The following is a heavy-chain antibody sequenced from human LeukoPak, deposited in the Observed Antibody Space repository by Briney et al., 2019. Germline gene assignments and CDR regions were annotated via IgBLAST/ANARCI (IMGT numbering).Heavy chain of an antibody. CDR1: GFTFRNYG. CDR2: IRTDGGEK. D-gene: IGHD6-13*01. Sequence: GTSLRLSCAASGFTFRNYGMHWVRQAPGKGLEWEASIRTDGGEKYHADSVQGRFSISRDNSKNRLYLQNDSLRAEDTALYYCARIGYSTSWANFDYWGQGTLVTVSS. V-gene: IGHV3-33*01. J-gene: IGHJ4*02. CDR3: ARIGYSTSWANFDY.